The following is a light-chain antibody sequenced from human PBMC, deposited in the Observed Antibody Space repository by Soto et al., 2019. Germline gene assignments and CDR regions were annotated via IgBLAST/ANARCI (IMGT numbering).Light chain of an antibody. CDR1: SSDVGGYNY. CDR2: EGS. CDR3: CSYAGSRTIYV. V-gene: IGLV2-8*01. J-gene: IGLJ1*01. Sequence: QSALAQPPSASGSPGQSVTISCAGTSSDVGGYNYVSWYQHHPGKAPKLMIYEGSKRPSGLSNRFSGSKSGNTASLTISGLQAEDEADYYCCSYAGSRTIYVFGTGTKVTVL.